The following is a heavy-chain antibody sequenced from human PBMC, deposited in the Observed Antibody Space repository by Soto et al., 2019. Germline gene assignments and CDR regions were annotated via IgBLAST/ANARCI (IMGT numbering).Heavy chain of an antibody. J-gene: IGHJ4*02. CDR3: AHVYCVYDNFDY. V-gene: IGHV2-5*02. Sequence: QITLKESGPTLVKPTQTLTLTCTFSGFSLSTSGVGVGWIRQPPGKALELLALIYWDDDKRYSPSLKSRLTITKDTSKNQVVLTMTNMDPVDTATYYCAHVYCVYDNFDYWGQGTLVTVSS. CDR2: IYWDDDK. D-gene: IGHD5-12*01. CDR1: GFSLSTSGVG.